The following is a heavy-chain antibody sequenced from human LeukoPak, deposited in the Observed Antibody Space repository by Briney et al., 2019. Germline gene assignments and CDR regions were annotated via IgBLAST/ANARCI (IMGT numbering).Heavy chain of an antibody. D-gene: IGHD6-13*01. CDR2: IITIFGTA. CDR1: GGTFSSYA. CDR3: ARGSQQPAFDY. Sequence: ASVKVSCNASGGTFSSYAFSWGRQAPGPGIEWMGGIITIFGTANYAQEFQGRVTITTDESTSTAYMELSSLRSEDTAVYYCARGSQQPAFDYWGQGTLVTVSS. J-gene: IGHJ4*02. V-gene: IGHV1-69*05.